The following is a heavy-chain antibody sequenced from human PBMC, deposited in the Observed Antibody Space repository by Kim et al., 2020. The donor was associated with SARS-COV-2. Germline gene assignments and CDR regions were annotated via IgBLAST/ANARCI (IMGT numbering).Heavy chain of an antibody. CDR2: ISGSGGST. CDR3: AKRLSITIFGVVSSMDV. Sequence: GGSLRLSCAASGFTFSSYAMSWVRQAPGKGLEWVSAISGSGGSTYYADSVKGRFTISRDNSKNTLYLQMNSLRAEDTAVYYCAKRLSITIFGVVSSMDVWGQGTTVTVSS. V-gene: IGHV3-23*01. CDR1: GFTFSSYA. D-gene: IGHD3-3*01. J-gene: IGHJ6*02.